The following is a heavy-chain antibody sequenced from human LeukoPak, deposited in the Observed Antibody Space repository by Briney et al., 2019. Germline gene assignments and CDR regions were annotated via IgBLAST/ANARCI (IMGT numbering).Heavy chain of an antibody. CDR2: INADNGDT. Sequence: GASVKVSRKASGYPFTSYAMYWVRQAPGQRLEWMGWINADNGDTRYSQKLQGRVTMTGDKSASTTYMELSSLRSEDTAVYYCASDAFDIWGQGTMVTVSS. CDR3: ASDAFDI. CDR1: GYPFTSYA. V-gene: IGHV1-3*01. J-gene: IGHJ3*02.